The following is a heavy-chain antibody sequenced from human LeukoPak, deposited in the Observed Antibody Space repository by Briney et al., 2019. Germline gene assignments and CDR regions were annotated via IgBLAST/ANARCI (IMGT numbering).Heavy chain of an antibody. V-gene: IGHV3-13*01. Sequence: PGGSLRLSCAASGFTFSDYDMHWVRQATGKGLDWVSAIGTAGDTYYTGSVKGRFTIPSENAKNSLYLQMNSLRAGDTAVYYCARVAKERVGGVYYFDYWGQGTLVTVSS. CDR3: ARVAKERVGGVYYFDY. D-gene: IGHD1-1*01. J-gene: IGHJ4*02. CDR1: GFTFSDYD. CDR2: IGTAGDT.